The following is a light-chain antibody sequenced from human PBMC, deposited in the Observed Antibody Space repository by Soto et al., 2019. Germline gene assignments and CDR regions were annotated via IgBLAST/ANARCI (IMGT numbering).Light chain of an antibody. CDR1: QSVGSS. V-gene: IGKV3-15*01. Sequence: EIVMTQSPATLSVSPGERVTLSCRTSQSVGSSLAWYQQVPGQAPRLLIYGASTRATGLPVRFSGSGSGTEFTLTISSLQSEDFAVYYCQQYNNWPLTFGQGTRLEIK. CDR2: GAS. J-gene: IGKJ5*01. CDR3: QQYNNWPLT.